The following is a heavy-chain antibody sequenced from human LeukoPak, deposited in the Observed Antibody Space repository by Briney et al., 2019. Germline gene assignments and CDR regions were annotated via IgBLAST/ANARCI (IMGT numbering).Heavy chain of an antibody. Sequence: GGSLRLSCAASGFAFSTYWMHWVRQAPGKGLVWVSRIKSDGSSTTYADFVKGRFTVSRDNAKNTLYLEMSSLRAEDTATYFCARVGGRGSIGGDCWGQGTLVTVSS. D-gene: IGHD3-10*01. J-gene: IGHJ4*02. CDR2: IKSDGSST. V-gene: IGHV3-74*03. CDR1: GFAFSTYW. CDR3: ARVGGRGSIGGDC.